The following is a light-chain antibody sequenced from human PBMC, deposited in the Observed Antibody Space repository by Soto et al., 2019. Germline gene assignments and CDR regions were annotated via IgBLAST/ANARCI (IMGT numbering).Light chain of an antibody. CDR1: QSVSSS. CDR3: QQYKNWLTWT. CDR2: GAS. Sequence: IVLTQSPGTLSLSPGERATLSCRASQSVSSSLAWYQHKPGQAPRLLIYGASTRATGIPARFSGSGSGTEFTLTISSLQSEDLAVYYCQQYKNWLTWTFGQGTKVDIK. V-gene: IGKV3-15*01. J-gene: IGKJ1*01.